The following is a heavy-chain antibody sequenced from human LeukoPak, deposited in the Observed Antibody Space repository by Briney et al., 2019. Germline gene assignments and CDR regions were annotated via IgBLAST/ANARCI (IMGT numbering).Heavy chain of an antibody. Sequence: GRSLRLSCAASGFTFSSYGMHWVRQAPGKGLEWVAVIWSDGSYKYYADSVKGRFTISRDDSKNTLYLQMNSLRAEDTAVYYCARDFSLQLFDYWGQGTLVTVFS. V-gene: IGHV3-33*01. CDR2: IWSDGSYK. D-gene: IGHD5-24*01. CDR1: GFTFSSYG. J-gene: IGHJ4*02. CDR3: ARDFSLQLFDY.